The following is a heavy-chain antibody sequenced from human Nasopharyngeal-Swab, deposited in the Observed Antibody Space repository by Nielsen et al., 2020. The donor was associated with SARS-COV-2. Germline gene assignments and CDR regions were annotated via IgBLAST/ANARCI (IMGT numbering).Heavy chain of an antibody. CDR3: AKEFDSSGWYGVDY. Sequence: GGSLRLSCAASGLTFSSFAMSWVRQAPGKGLEWVSLITASGNTTYNADSVKGRFTISRDNSKNTLYLQMNSLRAEDTALYYCAKEFDSSGWYGVDYWGQGTLATVSS. V-gene: IGHV3-23*01. J-gene: IGHJ4*02. D-gene: IGHD6-19*01. CDR2: ITASGNTT. CDR1: GLTFSSFA.